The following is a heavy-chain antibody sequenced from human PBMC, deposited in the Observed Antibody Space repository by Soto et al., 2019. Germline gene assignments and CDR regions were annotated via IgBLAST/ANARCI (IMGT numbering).Heavy chain of an antibody. CDR3: ARETDMIVVVTLDY. CDR2: IIPILGIA. CDR1: GGTFSSYT. V-gene: IGHV1-69*08. D-gene: IGHD3-22*01. Sequence: QVQLVQSGAEVKKPGSSVKVSCKASGGTFSSYTISWVRQAPGQGLEWMGRIIPILGIANYAQKFQGRVTMTADKSTSTAYMELSSLRSEDTAVYYCARETDMIVVVTLDYGGQGTLVTVSS. J-gene: IGHJ4*02.